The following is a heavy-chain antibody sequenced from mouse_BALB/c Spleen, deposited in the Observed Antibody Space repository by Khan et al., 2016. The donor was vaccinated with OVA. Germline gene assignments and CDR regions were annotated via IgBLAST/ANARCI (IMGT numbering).Heavy chain of an antibody. D-gene: IGHD2-10*02. V-gene: IGHV1S81*02. J-gene: IGHJ3*01. CDR2: INPSDGRS. CDR3: TRGGYGSLAY. CDR1: GYTFTSYW. Sequence: QVQLQQSGAELVKPGASVKLSCQASGYTFTSYWMHWVKQRPGQGIDWIGYINPSDGRSHYNEKFKNKATLTVDKSSRTASMQLSSLTSEDSAVYFCTRGGYGSLAYWGQGTLVTVSA.